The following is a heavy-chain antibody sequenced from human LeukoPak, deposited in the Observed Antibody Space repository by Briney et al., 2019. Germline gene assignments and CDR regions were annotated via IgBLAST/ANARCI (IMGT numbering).Heavy chain of an antibody. D-gene: IGHD3-22*01. V-gene: IGHV5-51*01. J-gene: IGHJ4*02. Sequence: GASLEISCKGSGYRFTRYWIGWGRQMPGKGLEGRGIIYPGDSDTRYSPSFEGQVTISADKSISTAYLQWSSLKASDTAMYYCARQLNYYDSSGSYFDYWGQGTLVTVSS. CDR2: IYPGDSDT. CDR3: ARQLNYYDSSGSYFDY. CDR1: GYRFTRYW.